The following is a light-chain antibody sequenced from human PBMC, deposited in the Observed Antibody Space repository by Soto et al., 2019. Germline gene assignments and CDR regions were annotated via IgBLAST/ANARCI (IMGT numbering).Light chain of an antibody. CDR2: DGS. CDR1: NLGSKS. CDR3: QVWDGTSEHYV. J-gene: IGLJ1*01. Sequence: LTQAPSVSVAPGQTARISCGGNNLGSKSVHWYRQKPGQAPVLVVYDGSDRPSGIPERFSGSNSGNTATLAISRVEAGDEADYYCQVWDGTSEHYVFGTGTKVTVL. V-gene: IGLV3-21*02.